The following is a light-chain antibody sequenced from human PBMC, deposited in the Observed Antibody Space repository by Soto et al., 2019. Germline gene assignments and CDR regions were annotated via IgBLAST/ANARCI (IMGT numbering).Light chain of an antibody. CDR3: QQLNSYPFIT. Sequence: IQLTQSPSSLSASVGDRVTITCRASQGISSYLAWYQQKPGKAPKLLIYAASTLQSGVPSRFSGSGSGTDFTLTISSLQHQDFATYYCQQLNSYPFITFGQGTRLEIK. CDR2: AAS. V-gene: IGKV1-9*01. J-gene: IGKJ5*01. CDR1: QGISSY.